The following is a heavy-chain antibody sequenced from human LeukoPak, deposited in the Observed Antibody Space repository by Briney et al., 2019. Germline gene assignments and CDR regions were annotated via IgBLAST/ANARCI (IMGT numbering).Heavy chain of an antibody. CDR3: AKDRETDVWRGYDYYYYYMDV. CDR2: TSATGGST. CDR1: GFTFSSYA. J-gene: IGHJ6*03. V-gene: IGHV3-23*01. Sequence: GGSLRLSCAASGFTFSSYAMGWVRQAPGKGLEWVSTTSATGGSTYYADSVKGRFTISRDNSEDTLYLQMNSLRAEDTAVYYCAKDRETDVWRGYDYYYYYMDVWGKGTTVTVSS. D-gene: IGHD3-3*01.